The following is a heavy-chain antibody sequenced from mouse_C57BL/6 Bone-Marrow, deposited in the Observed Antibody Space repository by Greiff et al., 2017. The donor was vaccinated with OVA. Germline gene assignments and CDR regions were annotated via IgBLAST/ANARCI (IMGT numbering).Heavy chain of an antibody. V-gene: IGHV2-2*01. J-gene: IGHJ3*01. CDR2: IWSGGST. CDR1: GFSLTSYG. D-gene: IGHD1-1*01. CDR3: ARKDYGSSYGFAY. Sequence: QVQLKESGPGLVQPSQSLSITCTVSGFSLTSYGVHWVRQSPGKGLEWLGVIWSGGSTDYNAAFIARLSISKDNSKSQVFFKMNSLQADDTAIYYCARKDYGSSYGFAYWGQGTLVTVSA.